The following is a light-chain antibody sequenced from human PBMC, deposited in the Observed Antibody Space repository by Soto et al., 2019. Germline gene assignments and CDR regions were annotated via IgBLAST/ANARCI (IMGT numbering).Light chain of an antibody. Sequence: EIVLTQSPATLFLSPGERATLSCRASHSIGSHLAWYQQKPGQAPRLLIYDASNRAPCIPARFIGSGSGRDYPLTTKSLAPEDFAVYSCHQRSKWPNTLGRGIKVDTK. CDR1: HSIGSH. CDR3: HQRSKWPNT. V-gene: IGKV3-11*02. CDR2: DAS. J-gene: IGKJ4*01.